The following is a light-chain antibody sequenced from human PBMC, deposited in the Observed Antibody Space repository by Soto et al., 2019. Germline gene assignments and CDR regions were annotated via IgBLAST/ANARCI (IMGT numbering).Light chain of an antibody. V-gene: IGKV1-5*03. CDR1: QSISSC. J-gene: IGKJ1*01. Sequence: DIQMTQSPSTLPASVGDRVTITCGASQSISSCLAWYQQKQGKAPKLLIYQASSLESGVPSRFRGSGSGTEFTLTISSLPPDDLATYYCQQYNSYPWTFGQGTKVDIK. CDR3: QQYNSYPWT. CDR2: QAS.